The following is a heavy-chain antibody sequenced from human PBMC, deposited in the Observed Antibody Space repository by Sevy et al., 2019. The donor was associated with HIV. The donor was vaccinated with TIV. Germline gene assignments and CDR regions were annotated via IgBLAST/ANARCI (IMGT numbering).Heavy chain of an antibody. CDR1: GGTFSSYA. J-gene: IGHJ6*02. V-gene: IGHV1-69*13. Sequence: ASVKVSCKASGGTFSSYAISWVRQAPGQGLEWMGGIIPIFGTANYAQTFQGRVTITADESTSTAYMELSSLRSEDTAVYYCAREGYCSSTSCYVVYYYGMDVWGQGTTVTVSS. CDR2: IIPIFGTA. CDR3: AREGYCSSTSCYVVYYYGMDV. D-gene: IGHD2-2*01.